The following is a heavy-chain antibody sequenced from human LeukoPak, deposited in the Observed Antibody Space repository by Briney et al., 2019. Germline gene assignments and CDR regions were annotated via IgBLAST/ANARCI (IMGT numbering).Heavy chain of an antibody. D-gene: IGHD3-22*01. CDR3: ARQDYYDLGINA. J-gene: IGHJ5*02. CDR2: IYYSGST. CDR1: GGSISSGGYY. V-gene: IGHV4-31*03. Sequence: PSETLSLTCTVSGGSISSGGYYWSWIRQHPGKGLEWIGYIYYSGSTYYNPSLKSRVTISVDTSKNQFSLKLSSVTAADTAVYYCARQDYYDLGINAWGQGTLVTVSS.